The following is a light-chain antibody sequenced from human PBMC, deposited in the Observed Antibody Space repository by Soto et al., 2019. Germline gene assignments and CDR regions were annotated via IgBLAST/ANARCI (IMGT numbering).Light chain of an antibody. CDR1: QSVRSSY. CDR2: GAS. V-gene: IGKV3-20*01. Sequence: SPGERATLSCRASQSVRSSYLAWYQQKPGQAPRLLMYGASSRATGIADRFSGSGSGTDFTLIISRLEPEDSAVYYCQQYSRSSITFGQGTRLEIK. CDR3: QQYSRSSIT. J-gene: IGKJ5*01.